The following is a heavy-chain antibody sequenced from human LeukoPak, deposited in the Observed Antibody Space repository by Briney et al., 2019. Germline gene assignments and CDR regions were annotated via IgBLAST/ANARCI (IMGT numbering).Heavy chain of an antibody. CDR3: ATEGVDYYDSSGYLAFDI. D-gene: IGHD3-22*01. CDR1: GGSISSSSYY. J-gene: IGHJ3*02. V-gene: IGHV4-39*07. Sequence: NPSETLSLTCTVSGGSISSSSYYWGWIRQPPGKGLEWIGSIYYSGSTYYNPSLKSRVTISVDTSKNQFSLKLSSVTAADTAVYYCATEGVDYYDSSGYLAFDIWGQGTMVTVSS. CDR2: IYYSGST.